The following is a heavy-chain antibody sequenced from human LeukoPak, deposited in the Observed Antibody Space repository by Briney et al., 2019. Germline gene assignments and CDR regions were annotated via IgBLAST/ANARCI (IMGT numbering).Heavy chain of an antibody. CDR1: GGSISSYY. Sequence: SETLSLTCAVSGGSISSYYWSWIRQPPGKGLEWIGYIYYSGSTNYNPSLKSRVTISVDTSKNQFSLKLSSVTAADTAVYYCARASCSSTSCYEDYYYGMDVWGQGTTVTASS. CDR2: IYYSGST. J-gene: IGHJ6*02. CDR3: ARASCSSTSCYEDYYYGMDV. V-gene: IGHV4-59*01. D-gene: IGHD2-2*01.